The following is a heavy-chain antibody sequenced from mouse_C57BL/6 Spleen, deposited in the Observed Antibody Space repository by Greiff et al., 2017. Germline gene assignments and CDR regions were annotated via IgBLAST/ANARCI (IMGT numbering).Heavy chain of an antibody. CDR2: IRSKSSNYAT. CDR3: VRDKRGDYGSDYAMDY. Sequence: EVKVVESGGGLVQPKGSLKLSCAASGFTFNTYAMHWVRQAPGKGLEWVARIRSKSSNYATYYADSVKDRFTISRDDSQSMLYLQMNNLKTEDTAMYYCVRDKRGDYGSDYAMDYWGQGTSVTVSS. CDR1: GFTFNTYA. D-gene: IGHD1-1*01. V-gene: IGHV10-3*01. J-gene: IGHJ4*01.